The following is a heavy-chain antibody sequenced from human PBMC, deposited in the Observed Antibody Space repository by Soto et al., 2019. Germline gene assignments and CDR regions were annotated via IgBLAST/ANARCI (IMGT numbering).Heavy chain of an antibody. V-gene: IGHV3-23*01. CDR1: GFTFSSYA. J-gene: IGHJ6*02. CDR3: AKGGHQHHGMDV. CDR2: ISGSGGST. D-gene: IGHD2-2*01. Sequence: PVGSLRLSCAASGFTFSSYAMSWVRQAPGKGLEWVSAISGSGGSTYYADSVKGRFTISRDNSKNTLYLQMNSLRAEDTAVYYCAKGGHQHHGMDVWGQGTTVTVSS.